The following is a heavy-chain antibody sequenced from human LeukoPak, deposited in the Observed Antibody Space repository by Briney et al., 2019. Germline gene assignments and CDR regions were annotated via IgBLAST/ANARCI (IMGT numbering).Heavy chain of an antibody. J-gene: IGHJ4*02. V-gene: IGHV3-30*02. Sequence: GGSLRLSCAASGFTFSSYGMHWVRQAPGKGLERVAFIRYDGSNKYYADSVKGRFTISRDNAKNSLYLQMNSLRAEDTAVYYCARDYQTGGYYFDYWGQGTLVTVSS. D-gene: IGHD4-11*01. CDR3: ARDYQTGGYYFDY. CDR2: IRYDGSNK. CDR1: GFTFSSYG.